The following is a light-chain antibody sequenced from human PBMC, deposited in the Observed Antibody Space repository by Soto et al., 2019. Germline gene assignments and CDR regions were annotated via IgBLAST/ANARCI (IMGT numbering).Light chain of an antibody. CDR3: QKYSSVPV. CDR1: QGIRNY. J-gene: IGKJ3*01. V-gene: IGKV1-27*01. Sequence: DIQMTQSAPSLSAFVGDRVTITCRASQGIRNYVAWYQQIPGKAPKLLIYAASTLQSGVPSRFSGSGSGTDFTLTINGLQPEDVATYSCQKYSSVPVFGPGTKVEIK. CDR2: AAS.